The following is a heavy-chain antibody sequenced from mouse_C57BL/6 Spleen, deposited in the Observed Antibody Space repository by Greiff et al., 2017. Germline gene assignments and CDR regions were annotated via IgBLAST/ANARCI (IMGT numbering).Heavy chain of an antibody. J-gene: IGHJ4*01. CDR3: ARYGNSYYYAMDY. CDR2: INPSTGGT. CDR1: GYSFTGYY. V-gene: IGHV1-42*01. D-gene: IGHD2-1*01. Sequence: EVMLVESGPELVKPGASVKISCKASGYSFTGYYMNWVKQSPEKSLEWIGEINPSTGGTTYNQKFKAKATLTVDKSSSTAYMQLKSLTSEDSAVYYGARYGNSYYYAMDYWGQGTSVTVSS.